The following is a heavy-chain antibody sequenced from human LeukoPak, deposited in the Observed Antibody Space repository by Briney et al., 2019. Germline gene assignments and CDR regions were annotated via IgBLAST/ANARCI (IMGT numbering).Heavy chain of an antibody. CDR1: GFTFSSYA. CDR3: ARVIVATNTFDAFDI. Sequence: GGSLRLSCAASGFTFSSYAMNWVRQAPGKGLEWVSVISSSGATTYYADSVKGRFTISRDNSKNTLYLQMNSLRVEDTAVYYCARVIVATNTFDAFDIWGQGTMVTVSS. J-gene: IGHJ3*02. V-gene: IGHV3-23*01. D-gene: IGHD5-12*01. CDR2: ISSSGATT.